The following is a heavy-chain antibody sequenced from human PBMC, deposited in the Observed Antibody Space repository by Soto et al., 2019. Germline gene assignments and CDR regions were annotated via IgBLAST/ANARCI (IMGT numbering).Heavy chain of an antibody. CDR1: GGSISSSSYY. Sequence: SETLSLTCTVSGGSISSSSYYWGWIRQPPGKGLEWIGSIYYSGSTYYNPSLKSRVTISVDTSKNQFSLKLSSVTAADTAVYYCARQHILLWFGELFTNWFDPWGQGTLVTVSS. V-gene: IGHV4-39*01. D-gene: IGHD3-10*01. J-gene: IGHJ5*02. CDR2: IYYSGST. CDR3: ARQHILLWFGELFTNWFDP.